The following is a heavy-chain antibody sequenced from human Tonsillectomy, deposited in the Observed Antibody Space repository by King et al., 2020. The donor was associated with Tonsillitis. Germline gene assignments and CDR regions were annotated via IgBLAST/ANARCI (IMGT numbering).Heavy chain of an antibody. V-gene: IGHV3-23*04. CDR3: AKGRANGSDFDC. CDR2: LTGSGST. D-gene: IGHD1-1*01. Sequence: VQLVESGGGLVQPGGSLRLSCAASGFTFSRYVMTWVRQAPGKGLEWVSTLTGSGSTYYADSVMGRFTISRDNSKNTLYLQMNSLRAEDTAVNYCAKGRANGSDFDCWGRGSLVTVSS. CDR1: GFTFSRYV. J-gene: IGHJ4*02.